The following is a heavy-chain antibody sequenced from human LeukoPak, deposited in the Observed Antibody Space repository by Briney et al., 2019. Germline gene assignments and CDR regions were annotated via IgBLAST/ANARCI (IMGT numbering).Heavy chain of an antibody. V-gene: IGHV4-39*01. CDR2: IYYSGST. Sequence: PSETLSLTCTVYGGSISSSSYYLGWIRQPPGKGLEWIGSIYYSGSTYYNPSLKSRVAISVDTSKNQFSLKLSSVTAADTAVYYCATGTTVTDAFDIWGQGTMVTVSS. CDR1: GGSISSSSYY. J-gene: IGHJ3*02. D-gene: IGHD4-17*01. CDR3: ATGTTVTDAFDI.